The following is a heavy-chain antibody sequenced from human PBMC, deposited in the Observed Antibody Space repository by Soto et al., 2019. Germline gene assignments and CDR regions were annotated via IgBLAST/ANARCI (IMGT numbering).Heavy chain of an antibody. Sequence: GGSLRLSCAASGFTFSSYGMHWVRQAPGKGLEWVAVISYDGSNEYYADSVKGRFTISRDNSKNTLYLQMNSLRAEDTAVYYCAKTYCSGGSCYGGLGFFDYWGQGTLVTVSS. V-gene: IGHV3-30*18. CDR1: GFTFSSYG. J-gene: IGHJ4*02. CDR3: AKTYCSGGSCYGGLGFFDY. D-gene: IGHD2-15*01. CDR2: ISYDGSNE.